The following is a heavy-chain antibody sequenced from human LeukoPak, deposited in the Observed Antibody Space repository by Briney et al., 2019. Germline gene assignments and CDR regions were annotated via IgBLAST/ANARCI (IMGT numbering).Heavy chain of an antibody. J-gene: IGHJ4*02. D-gene: IGHD2-21*01. Sequence: GGSLRLSCVASGFTFSSYEMNWVRQAPGKGLEWLSYITTSDSTTHYADSVKGRFTISRDSSKNTLYLQMNRPRAEDAAVYYCAKAPVTTCSGAYCYPFDYWGQGALVTVSS. CDR1: GFTFSSYE. CDR3: AKAPVTTCSGAYCYPFDY. CDR2: ITTSDSTT. V-gene: IGHV3-48*03.